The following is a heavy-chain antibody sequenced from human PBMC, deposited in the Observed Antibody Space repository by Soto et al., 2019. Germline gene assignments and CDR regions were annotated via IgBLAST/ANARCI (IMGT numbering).Heavy chain of an antibody. D-gene: IGHD2-15*01. CDR3: ARDTGQTNIGALYYYGMDV. J-gene: IGHJ6*02. Sequence: ASVKVSCKASGYTFTSYGISWVRQAPGQGLEWMGWISAYNGNTNYAQKLQGRVTMTTDTSTSTAYMELRSLRSDDTAVYYCARDTGQTNIGALYYYGMDVWGQGTTVTVSS. CDR1: GYTFTSYG. V-gene: IGHV1-18*01. CDR2: ISAYNGNT.